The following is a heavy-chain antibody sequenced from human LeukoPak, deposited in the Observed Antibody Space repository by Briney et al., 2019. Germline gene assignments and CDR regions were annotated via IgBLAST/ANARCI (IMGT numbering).Heavy chain of an antibody. D-gene: IGHD3-10*01. V-gene: IGHV3-53*01. CDR1: GFTVSSNY. CDR2: IYSGGSA. CDR3: TTDNYLWVGNLFGEHS. Sequence: PGGSLRLSCAASGFTVSSNYMSWVRQAPGKGLEWVSVIYSGGSAYYADSVKGRFTISRDNSKNTLYLQMNSLRAEDTAVYYCTTDNYLWVGNLFGEHSWGQGTLVTVSS. J-gene: IGHJ4*02.